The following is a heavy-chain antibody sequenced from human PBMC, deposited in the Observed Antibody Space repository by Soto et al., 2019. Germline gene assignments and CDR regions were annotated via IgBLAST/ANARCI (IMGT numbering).Heavy chain of an antibody. V-gene: IGHV1-46*01. J-gene: IGHJ4*02. CDR1: GYTFTSYY. Sequence: ALVKVSCKASGYTFTSYYMHWVRQAPGQGLEWMGRINPSGGSTSYAQKLQGRVTMTTDTSTSTAYMELRSLRSDDTAVYYCARAQGYCSSTSCYEGHFDYWGQGTLVTVSS. D-gene: IGHD2-2*01. CDR2: INPSGGST. CDR3: ARAQGYCSSTSCYEGHFDY.